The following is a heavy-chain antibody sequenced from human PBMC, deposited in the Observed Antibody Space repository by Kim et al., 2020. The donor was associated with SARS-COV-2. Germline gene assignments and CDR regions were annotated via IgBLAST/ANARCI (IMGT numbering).Heavy chain of an antibody. CDR2: IYYSGST. V-gene: IGHV4-31*03. Sequence: SETLSLTCTVSGGSISSGGYYWSWIRQHPGKGLEWIGYIYYSGSTYYNPSLKSRVTISVDTSKNQFSLKLSSVTAADTAVYYCARAPGKYCSGGSCYGYYYYYGMDVWGQGTTVTVSS. J-gene: IGHJ6*02. D-gene: IGHD2-15*01. CDR3: ARAPGKYCSGGSCYGYYYYYGMDV. CDR1: GGSISSGGYY.